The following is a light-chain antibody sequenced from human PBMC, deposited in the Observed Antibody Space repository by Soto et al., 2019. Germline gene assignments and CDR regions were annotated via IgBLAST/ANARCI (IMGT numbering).Light chain of an antibody. CDR1: QGLLSNY. CDR2: GAS. V-gene: IGKV3-20*01. CDR3: HQYNRLPWT. Sequence: EIVLTQSPGTLSLSPGERATLSCRASQGLLSNYLAWYQQKPGQTPRLLIYGASKRATGIPDRFSGSGSGTDFTLTISRLEPEDFAVYYCHQYNRLPWTFGQGTKVEVK. J-gene: IGKJ1*01.